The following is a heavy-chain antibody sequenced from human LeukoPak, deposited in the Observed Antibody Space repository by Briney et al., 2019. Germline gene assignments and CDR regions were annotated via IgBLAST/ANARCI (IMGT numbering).Heavy chain of an antibody. D-gene: IGHD5-12*01. Sequence: PGGSLRLSCAASGFTVSSNYMSWVRQAPGKGLEWVSAISGSGGSTYYADSVKGRFTISRDNSKNTLYLQMNSLRAEDTAVYYCAKAVRGYSGYDFDYWGQGTLVTVSS. J-gene: IGHJ4*02. CDR2: ISGSGGST. CDR3: AKAVRGYSGYDFDY. V-gene: IGHV3-23*01. CDR1: GFTVSSNY.